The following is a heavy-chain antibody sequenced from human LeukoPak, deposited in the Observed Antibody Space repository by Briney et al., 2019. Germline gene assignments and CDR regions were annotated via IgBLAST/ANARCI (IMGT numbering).Heavy chain of an antibody. J-gene: IGHJ4*02. CDR3: ARHSGSGWQALGY. D-gene: IGHD6-19*01. CDR2: TSYNGNT. V-gene: IGHV1-18*04. Sequence: EASVKVSCKASGYTSSNYGISWVRQAPGLGLEWMGWTSYNGNTNYAQKFQDRVTMTTDTSTTTAYMELRSLESDDTAVYYCARHSGSGWQALGYWGQGTLVTVSS. CDR1: GYTSSNYG.